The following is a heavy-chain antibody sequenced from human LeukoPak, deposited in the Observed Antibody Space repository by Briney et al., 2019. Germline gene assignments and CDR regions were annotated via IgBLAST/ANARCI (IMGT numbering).Heavy chain of an antibody. V-gene: IGHV4-39*07. CDR2: IYYSGGT. J-gene: IGHJ5*02. Sequence: PSETLSLTCTVSGGSISSSSYYWGWIRQPPGKGLEWIGSIYYSGGTYYNPSLKSRVTISVDTSTNQFSLKLSSVTAADTAVYYCARSSFRGIVVVPAAMRYWFDPWGQGTLVTVSS. CDR3: ARSSFRGIVVVPAAMRYWFDP. D-gene: IGHD2-2*01. CDR1: GGSISSSSYY.